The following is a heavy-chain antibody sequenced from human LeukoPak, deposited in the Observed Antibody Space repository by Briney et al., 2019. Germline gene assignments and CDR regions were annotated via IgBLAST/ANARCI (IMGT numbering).Heavy chain of an antibody. V-gene: IGHV1-2*06. CDR2: INPNSGGT. Sequence: ASVKVSCKASGYTFTGYYMHWVRQAPGQGLEWMGRINPNSGGTNYAQKLQGRVTMTRDTSISTAYMELSRLRSDDTAVYYCARGRRTRGYYDIQDYWGQGTLVTVSS. CDR1: GYTFTGYY. CDR3: ARGRRTRGYYDIQDY. D-gene: IGHD3-22*01. J-gene: IGHJ4*02.